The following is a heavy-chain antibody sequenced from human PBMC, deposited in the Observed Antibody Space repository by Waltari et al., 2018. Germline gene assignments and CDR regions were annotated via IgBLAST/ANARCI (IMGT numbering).Heavy chain of an antibody. Sequence: EVQLVESGGGLVKPGGSLRLSCAASGFTFSSYSMNWVRQAPGKGLEWVSSISSSSSYIYYAASVKGRFTISRDNAKNSLYLQMNSLRAEDTAVYYCARSKDDNWFDPWGQGTLVTVSS. CDR3: ARSKDDNWFDP. CDR1: GFTFSSYS. CDR2: ISSSSSYI. J-gene: IGHJ5*02. V-gene: IGHV3-21*01. D-gene: IGHD4-4*01.